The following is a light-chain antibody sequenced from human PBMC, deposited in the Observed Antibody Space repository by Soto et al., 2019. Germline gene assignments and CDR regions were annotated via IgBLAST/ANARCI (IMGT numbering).Light chain of an antibody. CDR2: KAS. Sequence: DVVMTQSPLSLPVTLAQPASISCRSSQSLVYIDGNAYLNWFQQRPGQSPRPLIYKASNLYSGVPATFSGGGSGTDFTLQINRVEAEDGGVYYFMQGTHWPPTFGIGTRVAVK. CDR3: MQGTHWPPT. V-gene: IGKV2-30*01. CDR1: QSLVYIDGNAY. J-gene: IGKJ1*01.